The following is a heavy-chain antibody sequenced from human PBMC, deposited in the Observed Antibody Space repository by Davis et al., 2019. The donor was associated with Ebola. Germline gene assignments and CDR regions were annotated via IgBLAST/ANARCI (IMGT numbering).Heavy chain of an antibody. Sequence: GSLRLSCAVYGGSFSGYYWSWIRQPPGKGLEWIGEINHSGSTNYNPSLKSRVTISVDTSKNQFSLKLSSVTAADTAVYYCARARWLQLGWYFDLWGRGTLVTVSS. CDR3: ARARWLQLGWYFDL. J-gene: IGHJ2*01. V-gene: IGHV4-34*01. D-gene: IGHD5-24*01. CDR1: GGSFSGYY. CDR2: INHSGST.